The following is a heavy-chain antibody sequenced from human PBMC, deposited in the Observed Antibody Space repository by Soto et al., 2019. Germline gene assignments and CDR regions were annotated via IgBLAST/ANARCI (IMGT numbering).Heavy chain of an antibody. V-gene: IGHV5-51*01. D-gene: IGHD3-3*02. CDR1: GYVFTKYW. J-gene: IGHJ4*02. CDR3: ARQLSHICDS. Sequence: LGESLKISCKASGYVFTKYWIAWVRQKPGKGLEWIGIIDPADSDDRYSPSCRGHVTTSADEAVSTAYLQWSSLKASDTAMYYCARQLSHICDSWGQGTLVTVSS. CDR2: IDPADSDD.